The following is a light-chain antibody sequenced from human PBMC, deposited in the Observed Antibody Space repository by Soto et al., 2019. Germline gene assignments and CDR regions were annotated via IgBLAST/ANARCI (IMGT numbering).Light chain of an antibody. CDR3: QQRYGTPPT. Sequence: DIQMTQSPSSLSASVGDRVTITCRASQSISTYLNWYQQKPGKAPKLLIYATSRLQSGVPSRFSGSGSGTDFTLTISSLQHEDFATYYCQQRYGTPPTFGQGTKLEIK. CDR1: QSISTY. V-gene: IGKV1-39*01. CDR2: ATS. J-gene: IGKJ2*01.